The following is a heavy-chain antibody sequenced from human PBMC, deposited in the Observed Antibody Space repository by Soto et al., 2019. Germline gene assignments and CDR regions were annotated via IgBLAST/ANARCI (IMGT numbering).Heavy chain of an antibody. CDR3: ARTYCSGGSCYPGGNWFDP. Sequence: SETLSLTCTVSGGSISSYYWSWIRQPPGKGLEWIGFTYYTGSTNYNPSLKSRVTMSVDTSKNQFSLKLNSVTAADTAVYYCARTYCSGGSCYPGGNWFDPWGQGTLVTVSS. D-gene: IGHD2-15*01. V-gene: IGHV4-59*01. CDR2: TYYTGST. CDR1: GGSISSYY. J-gene: IGHJ5*02.